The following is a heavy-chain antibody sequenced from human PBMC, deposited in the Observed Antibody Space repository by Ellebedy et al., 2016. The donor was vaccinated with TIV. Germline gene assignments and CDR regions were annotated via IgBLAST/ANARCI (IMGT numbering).Heavy chain of an antibody. D-gene: IGHD3-10*01. Sequence: GESLKISCAASGFSFSSYWMNWVRQAPGKGLEWVANIKPDGREEYYVDSVKGRFIISRDNAKNSVYLQMNSLRAEDTAVYYCARLDAIIDVKSLDYWGQGTLVTVSS. CDR2: IKPDGREE. V-gene: IGHV3-7*03. CDR3: ARLDAIIDVKSLDY. J-gene: IGHJ4*02. CDR1: GFSFSSYW.